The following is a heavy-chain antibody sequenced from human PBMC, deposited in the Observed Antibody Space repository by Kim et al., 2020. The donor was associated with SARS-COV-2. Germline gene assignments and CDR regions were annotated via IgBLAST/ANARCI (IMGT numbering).Heavy chain of an antibody. CDR3: GGGTGWNIDH. CDR1: RFTLSSYW. V-gene: IGHV3-7*04. CDR2: IQQEGSAK. Sequence: GGSLRLSCAASRFTLSSYWVNWVRQTPGKGLEWVANIQQEGSAKNYVDSVKGRFTISRDNAKNSVYLQMNSLRGEDTAVYFCGGGTGWNIDHWGQGTLVTVP. J-gene: IGHJ4*02. D-gene: IGHD6-19*01.